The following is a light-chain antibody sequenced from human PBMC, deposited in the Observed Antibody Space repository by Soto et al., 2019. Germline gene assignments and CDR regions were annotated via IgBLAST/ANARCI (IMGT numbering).Light chain of an antibody. V-gene: IGKV3-20*01. CDR3: QQYSSSRFT. CDR2: GAS. Sequence: EIVLTQSPGTLSLSPGERATLSCRASQSISSNYLAWYHQKPGQAPRLLVYGASSRATGIPDRFSGSGSGTDFPLAISRLEPEDFEVYYFQQYSSSRFTFGPGTKVDFK. CDR1: QSISSNY. J-gene: IGKJ3*01.